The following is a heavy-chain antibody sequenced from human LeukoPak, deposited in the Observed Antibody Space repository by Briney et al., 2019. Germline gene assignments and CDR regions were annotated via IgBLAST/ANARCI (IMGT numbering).Heavy chain of an antibody. D-gene: IGHD5-18*01. J-gene: IGHJ4*02. CDR3: ATGYSYVKGGYYFDY. CDR1: GFTFSSYS. CDR2: ISGSGGST. Sequence: PGGSLRLSCAASGFTFSSYSMNWVRQAPGKGLEWVSAISGSGGSTYYADSVKGRFTISRDNSKNTLYLQMNSLRAEDTAVYYCATGYSYVKGGYYFDYWGQGTLVTVSS. V-gene: IGHV3-23*01.